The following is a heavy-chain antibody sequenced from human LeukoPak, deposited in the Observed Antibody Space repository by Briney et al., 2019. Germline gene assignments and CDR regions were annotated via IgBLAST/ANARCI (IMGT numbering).Heavy chain of an antibody. CDR2: INHSGST. V-gene: IGHV4-34*01. Sequence: KSSETLSLTCAVYGGSFSGYYWSWIRQPPGKGLEWIGEINHSGSTKSNPSLKSRVTISVDTSNNQFSLELSSVTAADTAVYYCARTRYSSSWEYYYYYGMDVWGQGTTVTVSS. J-gene: IGHJ6*02. CDR1: GGSFSGYY. D-gene: IGHD6-13*01. CDR3: ARTRYSSSWEYYYYYGMDV.